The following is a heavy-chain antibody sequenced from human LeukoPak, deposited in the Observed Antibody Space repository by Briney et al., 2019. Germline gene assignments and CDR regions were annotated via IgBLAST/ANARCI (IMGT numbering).Heavy chain of an antibody. V-gene: IGHV3-23*01. D-gene: IGHD3-10*01. CDR1: GFTFSSYA. CDR2: ISGSGGST. CDR3: AKGLLWFGELGPYNWFDP. J-gene: IGHJ5*02. Sequence: GGSLRLSRAASGFTFSSYAMSWVRQAPGKGLEWVSAISGSGGSTYYADSVKGRFTISRDNSKNTLYLQMNSLRAEDTAVYYCAKGLLWFGELGPYNWFDPWGQGTLVTVSS.